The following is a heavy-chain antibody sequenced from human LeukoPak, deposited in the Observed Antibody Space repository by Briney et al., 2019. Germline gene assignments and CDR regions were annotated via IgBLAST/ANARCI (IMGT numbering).Heavy chain of an antibody. J-gene: IGHJ4*02. Sequence: SETLSLTCTVSGCSINSGSHYWSWIRQHPGEGLEWIGYIYNGGSTYYNPSLKSRVSISVDTSKNQFSLKLSSMTAADTAVYHCARAVAAAAGTFDYWGQGTLVTVSS. V-gene: IGHV4-31*03. CDR1: GCSINSGSHY. D-gene: IGHD6-13*01. CDR2: IYNGGST. CDR3: ARAVAAAAGTFDY.